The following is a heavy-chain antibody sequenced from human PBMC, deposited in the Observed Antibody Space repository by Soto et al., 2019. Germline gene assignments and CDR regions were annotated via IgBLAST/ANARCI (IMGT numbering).Heavy chain of an antibody. CDR2: TFHSGIT. CDR1: GGSFSNDY. V-gene: IGHV4-59*01. CDR3: ARDRYFYDSRGYYRTLDS. D-gene: IGHD3-22*01. J-gene: IGHJ5*01. Sequence: SEILSLTCFISGGSFSNDYWTWIRQSPGKGLEWIGYTFHSGITDYNPSVKSRVTISIDKSRNLFSLNLTSVTAADTAVYYCARDRYFYDSRGYYRTLDSWGQGTLVTVSS.